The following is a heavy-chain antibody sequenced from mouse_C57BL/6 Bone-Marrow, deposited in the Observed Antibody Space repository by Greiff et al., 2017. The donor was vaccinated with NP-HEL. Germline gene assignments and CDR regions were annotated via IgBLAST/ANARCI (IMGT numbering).Heavy chain of an antibody. CDR1: GYTFTSYW. V-gene: IGHV1-5*01. Sequence: EVKLVEPGTVLARPGASVKMSCKTSGYTFTSYWMHWVKQRPGQGLEWIGDIYPGNSDTSYNQKFKGKAKLTADKSSSTAYMKLSSLTNDDSAVYYCTRTGYYCNLWYFDVWGTGTTVTVSS. D-gene: IGHD2-1*01. CDR3: TRTGYYCNLWYFDV. J-gene: IGHJ1*03. CDR2: IYPGNSDT.